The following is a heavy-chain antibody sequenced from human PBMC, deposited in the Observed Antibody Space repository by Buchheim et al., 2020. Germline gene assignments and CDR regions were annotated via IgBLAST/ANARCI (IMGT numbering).Heavy chain of an antibody. V-gene: IGHV3-30*02. CDR3: AKDWTISDDAFDI. J-gene: IGHJ3*02. CDR1: GFTFSSYG. D-gene: IGHD3-3*01. CDR2: IRYDGSNK. Sequence: QVQLVESGGGVVQPGRSLRLSCAASGFTFSSYGMHWVRQAPGKGLEWVAFIRYDGSNKYYADSVKGRFSISRDNSKNTVYLQMNSLRAEDTAVYYCAKDWTISDDAFDIWGQGT.